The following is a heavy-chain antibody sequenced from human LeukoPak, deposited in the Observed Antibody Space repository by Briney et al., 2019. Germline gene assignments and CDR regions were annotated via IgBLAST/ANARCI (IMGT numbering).Heavy chain of an antibody. Sequence: SETLSLTCTVSGGSITSYYWSWIRQPPGKGLEWIGYIYYSGSTNYNPSLKSRVTISVDTSKNQFSLKLSSVTAADTAVYYCARGAANFDYWGQGTLVTVSS. CDR2: IYYSGST. CDR1: GGSITSYY. CDR3: ARGAANFDY. V-gene: IGHV4-59*01. J-gene: IGHJ4*02.